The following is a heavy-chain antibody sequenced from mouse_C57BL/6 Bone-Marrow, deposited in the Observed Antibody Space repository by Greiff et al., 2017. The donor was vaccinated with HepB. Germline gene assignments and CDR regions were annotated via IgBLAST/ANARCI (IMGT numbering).Heavy chain of an antibody. CDR3: APLISDY. CDR1: GYTFTSYW. D-gene: IGHD1-1*01. CDR2: IHPSDSDT. Sequence: QVHVKQPGAELVKPGASVKVSCKASGYTFTSYWMHWVKQRPGQGLEWIGRIHPSDSDTNYNQKFKGKATLTVDKSSSTAYMQLSSLTSEDSAVYYCAPLISDYWGQGTTLTVSS. V-gene: IGHV1-74*01. J-gene: IGHJ2*01.